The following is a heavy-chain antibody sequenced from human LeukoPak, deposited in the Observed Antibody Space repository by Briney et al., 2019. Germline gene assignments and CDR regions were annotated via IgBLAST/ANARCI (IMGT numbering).Heavy chain of an antibody. CDR1: GYTFTDYY. CDR2: INPSSGGT. Sequence: GASVKVSCKASGYTFTDYYVHWVRQAPGQGLEWMGWINPSSGGTNSAQQFQGRVTMARDTSTSTAYMELNSLTSDDTAMYYCARAAPRNYAGGSWFFDWFDPWGQGTLVTVPS. J-gene: IGHJ5*02. D-gene: IGHD2-15*01. V-gene: IGHV1-2*02. CDR3: ARAAPRNYAGGSWFFDWFDP.